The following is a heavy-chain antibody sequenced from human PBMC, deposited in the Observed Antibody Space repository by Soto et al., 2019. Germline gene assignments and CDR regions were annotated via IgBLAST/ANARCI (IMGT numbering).Heavy chain of an antibody. Sequence: QVQLVQSGAEVKKPGSSVKVSCKASGGTFSSYAISWVRQAPGQGLEWMGGIIPIFGTANYAQKFQGRVTITADESTRTAYLELSSLRSEDTAVYYCARDSTPYVGNSGGYFDYWGQGTLVTVSS. CDR2: IIPIFGTA. CDR3: ARDSTPYVGNSGGYFDY. CDR1: GGTFSSYA. V-gene: IGHV1-69*01. J-gene: IGHJ4*02. D-gene: IGHD3-16*01.